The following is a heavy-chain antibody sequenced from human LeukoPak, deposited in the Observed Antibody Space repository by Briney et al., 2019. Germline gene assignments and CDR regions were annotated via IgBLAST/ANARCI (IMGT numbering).Heavy chain of an antibody. Sequence: PSETLSLTCTVSGGSINNFYWSWIRQAPGKGPEWIGFIYHSGSTNYNPSLKSRITISVDTSKNQFSLKLSSVTAADTAVYFCARHRSGIASALDSWGQGTLVSVSS. CDR1: GGSINNFY. J-gene: IGHJ4*02. CDR3: ARHRSGIASALDS. V-gene: IGHV4-59*08. CDR2: IYHSGST. D-gene: IGHD6-13*01.